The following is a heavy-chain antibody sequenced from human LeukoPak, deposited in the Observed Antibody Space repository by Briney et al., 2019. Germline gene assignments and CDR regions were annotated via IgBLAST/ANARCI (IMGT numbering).Heavy chain of an antibody. V-gene: IGHV3-30*01. D-gene: IGHD3-3*01. Sequence: GGSLRLSCAASGFTFSSYAMHWVRQAPGKGLEWVAVISYDGSNEYYADSVKGRFTISRDNSKNTLYLQMNSLRAEDTAVYYCARDGYDFWSGSPHASYYYYYMDVWGKGTTVTVSS. CDR3: ARDGYDFWSGSPHASYYYYYMDV. J-gene: IGHJ6*03. CDR2: ISYDGSNE. CDR1: GFTFSSYA.